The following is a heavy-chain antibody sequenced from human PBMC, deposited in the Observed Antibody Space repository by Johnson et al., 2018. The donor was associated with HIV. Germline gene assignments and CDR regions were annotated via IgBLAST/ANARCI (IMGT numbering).Heavy chain of an antibody. CDR2: ISYDGSNR. D-gene: IGHD6-13*01. CDR1: GFTFRSYA. CDR3: AKVRSSSWYDAFDI. J-gene: IGHJ3*02. V-gene: IGHV3-30*04. Sequence: QVQLVESGGGLVQPGGSLRLSCAASGFTFRSYAMHWVRQAPGRGLEWVAVISYDGSNRNYADSVKGRFTISRDNSKNTLYLQMNSLRIEDTAVYYCAKVRSSSWYDAFDIWGQGTMVTVSS.